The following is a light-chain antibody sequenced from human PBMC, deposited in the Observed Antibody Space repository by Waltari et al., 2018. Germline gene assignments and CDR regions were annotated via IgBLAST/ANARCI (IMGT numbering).Light chain of an antibody. J-gene: IGLJ3*02. CDR2: SDN. V-gene: IGLV1-44*01. CDR1: SSKLGGNA. CDR3: AAWDDSLNGWV. Sequence: QSLLTQPPSASGTPGQRVTIPCSGSSSKLGGNAVTWYQQVPGTAPKVLIFSDNQRPSGVPDRISGSKSGTSASLAISGLQSEDETDYYCAAWDDSLNGWVFGGGTRLTVL.